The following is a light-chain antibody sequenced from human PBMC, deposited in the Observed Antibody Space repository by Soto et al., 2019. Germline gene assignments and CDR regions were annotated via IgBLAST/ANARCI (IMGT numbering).Light chain of an antibody. Sequence: EGVMTQSPATLSVSPGERATLSCRASQSVSSNLAWYQQKPGQAPRLLIYGASTRATGIPARFSGSGSGTEFTLSINSLQSEDFAVYYCQQYNNWPRTFGQGTKVDI. CDR2: GAS. V-gene: IGKV3-15*01. J-gene: IGKJ1*01. CDR1: QSVSSN. CDR3: QQYNNWPRT.